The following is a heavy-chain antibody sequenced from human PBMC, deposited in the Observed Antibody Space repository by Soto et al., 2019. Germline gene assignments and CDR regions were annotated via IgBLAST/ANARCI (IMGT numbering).Heavy chain of an antibody. V-gene: IGHV1-2*02. CDR1: EYTFIGFH. CDR2: INPKSGDT. D-gene: IGHD2-15*01. CDR3: AKGLWTVGHCTGGSCYDGMDV. Sequence: QVQLVQSGAEVKKPGASVKVSCEASEYTFIGFHLHWVRQAPGQGLEWMGWINPKSGDTKYAQKFQGRVTVTRNTSSSTGYMELSRLESNDAAVYYCAKGLWTVGHCTGGSCYDGMDVWGQGTTVTVSS. J-gene: IGHJ6*02.